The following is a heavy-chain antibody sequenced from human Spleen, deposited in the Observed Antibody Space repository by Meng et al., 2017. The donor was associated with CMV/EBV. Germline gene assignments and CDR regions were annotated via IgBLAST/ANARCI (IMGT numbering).Heavy chain of an antibody. V-gene: IGHV3-48*04. CDR3: AREGNYYYDSSGIIPGNWYYGMDV. J-gene: IGHJ6*02. D-gene: IGHD3-22*01. CDR1: GFTFSSYS. CDR2: ISSSSSTI. Sequence: GGSLRLSCAASGFTFSSYSMNWVRQAPGKGLEWVSYISSSSSTIYYADSVKGRFTISRDNAKNSLYLQMNSLRAEDTAVYYCAREGNYYYDSSGIIPGNWYYGMDVWGQGTTVTVSS.